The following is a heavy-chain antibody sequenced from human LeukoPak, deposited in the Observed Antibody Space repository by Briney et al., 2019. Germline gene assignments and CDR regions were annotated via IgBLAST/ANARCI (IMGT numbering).Heavy chain of an antibody. Sequence: ASVKVSCKASGYTFTSYGISWVRQAPGQGLEWMGWISAYNGNTNYAQKLQGRVTMTTDTSTSTAYMELRSQRSDDTAVYYCARVPLPAAISLGSYDYWGQGTLATVSS. D-gene: IGHD2-2*01. J-gene: IGHJ4*02. CDR3: ARVPLPAAISLGSYDY. V-gene: IGHV1-18*01. CDR2: ISAYNGNT. CDR1: GYTFTSYG.